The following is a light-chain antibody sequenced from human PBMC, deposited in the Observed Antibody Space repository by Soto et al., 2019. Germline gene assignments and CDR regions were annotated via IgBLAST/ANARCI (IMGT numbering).Light chain of an antibody. CDR2: EVS. Sequence: QSVLTQPPSASGSPGQSVTISCTGTSSDVGGYSYVSWYQQHPGKAPKLMIYEVSKRPSGVPDRFSGSKSGNTASLTVSGLQAEDEADYYCSSYAGSNNEVFGTGTRSPS. J-gene: IGLJ1*01. V-gene: IGLV2-8*01. CDR3: SSYAGSNNEV. CDR1: SSDVGGYSY.